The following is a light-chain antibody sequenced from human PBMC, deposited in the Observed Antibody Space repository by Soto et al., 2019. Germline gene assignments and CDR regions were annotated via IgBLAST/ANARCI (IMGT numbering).Light chain of an antibody. CDR2: EVS. CDR1: QSLLHRDGKTY. V-gene: IGKV2D-29*01. CDR3: MQDVELPYT. Sequence: DVVMTQTPLSLSVTPGQPASMSCKSSQSLLHRDGKTYLYWYLQRPGQPPQLLMYEVSNRYSGVPDRFSGSGSGTDFTLKISRVEAEDVGVYYCMQDVELPYTFGGGTKVEIK. J-gene: IGKJ4*01.